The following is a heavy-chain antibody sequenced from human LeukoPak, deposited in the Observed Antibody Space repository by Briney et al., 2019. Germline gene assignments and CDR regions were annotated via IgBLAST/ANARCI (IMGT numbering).Heavy chain of an antibody. CDR1: GFTFSSYA. V-gene: IGHV3-23*01. J-gene: IGHJ4*02. Sequence: GGSLRLSCAASGFTFSSYAMSWVRQAPGKGLEWVSAISGRGASTYYADSVRGRFTISRDNSKDTLYLQMNSLRAEDTAVYYCAKIEVYSGTYRGFFESWGQGTLVTVSS. CDR2: ISGRGAST. CDR3: AKIEVYSGTYRGFFES. D-gene: IGHD1-26*01.